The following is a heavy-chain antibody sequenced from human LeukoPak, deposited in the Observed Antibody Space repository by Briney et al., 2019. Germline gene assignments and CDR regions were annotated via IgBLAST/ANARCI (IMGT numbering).Heavy chain of an antibody. D-gene: IGHD3-10*01. V-gene: IGHV3-74*01. CDR3: AKSGFGDPFGY. CDR2: INSDGSST. CDR1: GFTFSSYW. Sequence: GGSLRLSCAASGFTFSSYWMHWVRQAPGKGLVWVSRINSDGSSTSYADSVKGRFTISRDNAKNTLYLQMNSLRAEDTAVYYCAKSGFGDPFGYWGQGTLVTVSS. J-gene: IGHJ4*02.